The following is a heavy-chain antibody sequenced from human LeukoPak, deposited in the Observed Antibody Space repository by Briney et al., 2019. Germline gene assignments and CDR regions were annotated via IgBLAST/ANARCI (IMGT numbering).Heavy chain of an antibody. V-gene: IGHV3-7*03. D-gene: IGHD3-22*01. CDR1: GFTFSSYS. J-gene: IGHJ3*02. CDR3: ARTRRDPPDDDSGYRPFDI. Sequence: GGSLRLSCAASGFTFSSYSMNWVRQAPGKGLEWVAHIKQDGRDKYYVDSVKGRFTISRDNAKNSLSLQMNSLRAEDTAVYYCARTRRDPPDDDSGYRPFDIWGQGTMVTVAS. CDR2: IKQDGRDK.